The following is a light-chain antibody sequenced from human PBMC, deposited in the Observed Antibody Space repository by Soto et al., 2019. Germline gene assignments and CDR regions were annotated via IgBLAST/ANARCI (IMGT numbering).Light chain of an antibody. Sequence: QSALTQPPSASGSPGQSVTISCTGASSDVGDYNSVSWYQRHPGKAPKFMIYAVTKRPSGVPDRFSGSKSGKTASLTVSGLQAGDAADYYCFSYAGTYSYVFGTGTKLTVL. CDR2: AVT. CDR3: FSYAGTYSYV. J-gene: IGLJ1*01. V-gene: IGLV2-8*01. CDR1: SSDVGDYNS.